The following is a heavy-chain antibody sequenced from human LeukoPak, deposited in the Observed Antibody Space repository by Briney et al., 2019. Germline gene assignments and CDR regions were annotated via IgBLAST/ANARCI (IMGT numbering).Heavy chain of an antibody. D-gene: IGHD2-15*01. CDR1: GGTFSSYA. Sequence: GASVKVSCKASGGTFSSYAISWVRQAPRQGLEWMGGIIPIFGTANYAQKFQGRVTITADESTSTAYMELSSLRSEDTAVYYCARDEPDHEKTKVWPSIYCSGGSCYSRYYYYYGMDVWGQGTTVTVSS. CDR3: ARDEPDHEKTKVWPSIYCSGGSCYSRYYYYYGMDV. J-gene: IGHJ6*02. CDR2: IIPIFGTA. V-gene: IGHV1-69*01.